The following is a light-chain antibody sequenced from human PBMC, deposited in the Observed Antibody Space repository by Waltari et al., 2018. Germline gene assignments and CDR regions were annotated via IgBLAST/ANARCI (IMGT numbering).Light chain of an antibody. CDR2: AAS. J-gene: IGKJ3*01. CDR3: QQFHTFT. Sequence: DIQFTQAPSFLSASVGDRVSIACRASQGITNYLAWYQQKPGKAPKLLIYAASTLQSGVPARFSGSGSGTDFTLTISSLQPEDFATYYCQQFHTFTFGPGTKVDIK. V-gene: IGKV1-9*01. CDR1: QGITNY.